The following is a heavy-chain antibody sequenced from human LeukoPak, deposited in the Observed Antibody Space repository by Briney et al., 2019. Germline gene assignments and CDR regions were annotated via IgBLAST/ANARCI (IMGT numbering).Heavy chain of an antibody. V-gene: IGHV3-21*01. Sequence: GGSLRLSCAASGFSFSTYSMNWVRQAPGKRLEWVSSISSSSSHIYYADSVKGRFTISRDNAKNSLYLQMNSLRAEDTAVYYCARVKEASAFDIWGQGTMITVSS. CDR2: ISSSSSHI. J-gene: IGHJ3*02. D-gene: IGHD5-12*01. CDR1: GFSFSTYS. CDR3: ARVKEASAFDI.